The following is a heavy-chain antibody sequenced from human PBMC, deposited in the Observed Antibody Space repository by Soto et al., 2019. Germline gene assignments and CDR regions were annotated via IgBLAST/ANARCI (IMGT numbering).Heavy chain of an antibody. Sequence: QVQLVQSGAEVKKPGASVKVSCEASGYSFISHHMLWVRQAPGQGLEWMGIINPSGGGTRYAQKFQNRVTMTRDTSTSTIYMQLPGLRSEDTAVYYCARHSQFYCSGGSCSGSMDVWGQGTTVTVSS. V-gene: IGHV1-46*01. CDR1: GYSFISHH. CDR3: ARHSQFYCSGGSCSGSMDV. J-gene: IGHJ6*02. D-gene: IGHD2-15*01. CDR2: INPSGGGT.